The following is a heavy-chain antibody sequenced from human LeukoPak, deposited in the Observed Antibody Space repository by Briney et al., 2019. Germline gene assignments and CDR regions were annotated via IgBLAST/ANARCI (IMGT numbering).Heavy chain of an antibody. CDR3: ARDGRAPGLYFDS. Sequence: PGGSLRLSCAASEFPFSTYWMNCARQAPGKGREWVASLNQDGSEKKYVDSVNGRFTVSRDNAKNSVSLQMNSLRVEDSAVYYCARDGRAPGLYFDSWGQGTLVTVSS. V-gene: IGHV3-7*01. J-gene: IGHJ4*02. CDR2: LNQDGSEK. CDR1: EFPFSTYW. D-gene: IGHD3/OR15-3a*01.